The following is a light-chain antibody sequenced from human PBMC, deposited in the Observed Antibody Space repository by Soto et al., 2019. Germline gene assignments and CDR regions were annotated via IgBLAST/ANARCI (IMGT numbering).Light chain of an antibody. V-gene: IGKV1-33*01. CDR2: DAS. J-gene: IGKJ5*01. CDR3: QQYENLPT. Sequence: ILLTQSPSSLSASLGDRVTITCRASQGINNYLNWYQQKPGRAPKLLIYDASNLEAGVPSRFRGSGSGTDFTFTISRLQPEDIATYYCQQYENLPTFGQGTRLEIK. CDR1: QGINNY.